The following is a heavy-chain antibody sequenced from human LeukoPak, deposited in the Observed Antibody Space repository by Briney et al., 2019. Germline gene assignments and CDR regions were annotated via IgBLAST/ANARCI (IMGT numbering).Heavy chain of an antibody. V-gene: IGHV3-23*01. CDR3: AKVKVVGYSTFDY. Sequence: GGSLRLSCAASGFTFSNSAMSWVRQAPGKGLEWVSGFTRNDETTSYADSVKGRFTISRDNSRDTLYLQMNSLTAEDTAVYYCAKVKVVGYSTFDYWGQGTLVTVSS. CDR1: GFTFSNSA. CDR2: FTRNDETT. D-gene: IGHD3-22*01. J-gene: IGHJ4*02.